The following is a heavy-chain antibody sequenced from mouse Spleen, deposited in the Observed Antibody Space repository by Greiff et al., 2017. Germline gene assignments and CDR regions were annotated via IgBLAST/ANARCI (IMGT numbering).Heavy chain of an antibody. CDR2: ISSGSSTI. V-gene: IGHV5-17*01. CDR3: ARPFYLRYFDV. J-gene: IGHJ1*01. D-gene: IGHD2-3*01. Sequence: EVKLMESGGGLVKPGGSLKLSCAASGFTFSDYGMHWVRQAPEKGLEWVAYISSGSSTIYYADTVKGRFTISRDNAKNTLFLQMTSLRSEDTAMYYCARPFYLRYFDVWGAGTTVTVSS. CDR1: GFTFSDYG.